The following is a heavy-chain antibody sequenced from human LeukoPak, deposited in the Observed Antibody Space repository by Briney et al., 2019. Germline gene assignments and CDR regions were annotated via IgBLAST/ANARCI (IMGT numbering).Heavy chain of an antibody. Sequence: SETLSLTCTVSGGSISSYYWSWSRQPPGKGLEWIGEINHSGSTNYNPSLKSRVTISVDTSKNQFSLKLSSVTAADTAVYYCARECGRSSECPWGQGTLVTVSS. CDR1: GGSISSYY. V-gene: IGHV4-34*01. CDR2: INHSGST. CDR3: ARECGRSSECP. J-gene: IGHJ5*02. D-gene: IGHD1-26*01.